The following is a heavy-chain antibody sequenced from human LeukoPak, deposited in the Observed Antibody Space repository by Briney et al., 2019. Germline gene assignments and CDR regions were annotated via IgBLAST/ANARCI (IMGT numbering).Heavy chain of an antibody. CDR2: ISYDGSNK. Sequence: GGSLRLSCAASGSTFSDYGLHWVRQAPGKGLEWVAVISYDGSNKYYADSVKGRFTISRDNSKNTLYLQMDSLRPEDTAMYYCAKLYGDYDYWGQGTLVTVSS. CDR3: AKLYGDYDY. V-gene: IGHV3-30*18. J-gene: IGHJ4*02. CDR1: GSTFSDYG. D-gene: IGHD4-17*01.